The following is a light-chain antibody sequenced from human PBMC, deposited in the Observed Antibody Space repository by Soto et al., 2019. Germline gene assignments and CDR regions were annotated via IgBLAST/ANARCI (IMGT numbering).Light chain of an antibody. J-gene: IGLJ3*02. CDR2: EVT. CDR1: SSDVGRYNL. V-gene: IGLV2-23*02. CDR3: WSFAGSGSL. Sequence: QSALTQPASVSGSPGQSITISCTGTSSDVGRYNLVCWYQQHPGKAPKLIIYEVTQRPSGVSNRFSASKSGTTASLTISGLRAEDEADYYCWSFAGSGSLFGGGTKLTVL.